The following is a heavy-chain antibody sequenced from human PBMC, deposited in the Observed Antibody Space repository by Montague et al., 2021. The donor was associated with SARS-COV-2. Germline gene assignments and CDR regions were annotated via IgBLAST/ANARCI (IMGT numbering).Heavy chain of an antibody. CDR2: IFYTGST. Sequence: SETLSLTCSVSGGSTSNYYWTWIRQSPGKGLQWIGYIFYTGSTKFNPSLKSRVSMSLDTSKNHFSLRLSAVTAPDTARYYCARAQNICFIANCVNYFDLWGLGALVTVSS. V-gene: IGHV4-59*01. CDR1: GGSTSNYY. CDR3: ARAQNICFIANCVNYFDL. D-gene: IGHD2-15*01. J-gene: IGHJ4*02.